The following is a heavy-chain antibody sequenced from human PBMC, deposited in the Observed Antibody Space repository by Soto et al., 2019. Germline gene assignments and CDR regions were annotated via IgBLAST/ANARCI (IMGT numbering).Heavy chain of an antibody. D-gene: IGHD1-26*01. J-gene: IGHJ6*02. V-gene: IGHV1-18*04. Sequence: ASVKVSCKASGYTFTSYGISWVRQAPGQGLEWMGWISAYNGNTNYAQKLQGRVTMTTDTSTSTAYMELRSLRSDDTAVYYCARASSGSYYYYYGMDVWGQGTTVTVSS. CDR3: ARASSGSYYYYYGMDV. CDR2: ISAYNGNT. CDR1: GYTFTSYG.